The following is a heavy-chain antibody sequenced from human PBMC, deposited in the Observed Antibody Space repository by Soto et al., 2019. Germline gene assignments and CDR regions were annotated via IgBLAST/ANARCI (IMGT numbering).Heavy chain of an antibody. J-gene: IGHJ5*02. CDR3: ARVKYYYGSGSYYGPNWFDP. V-gene: IGHV1-69*01. CDR1: GGTFSSYA. CDR2: VIPIFGTA. Sequence: QVQLVQSGAEVKKPGSSVKVSCKASGGTFSSYAISWVRQAPGQGLEWMGGVIPIFGTANYAQKFQGRVTITADESRSTAYMELSSLRSEDTAVYYCARVKYYYGSGSYYGPNWFDPWGQGTLVTVSS. D-gene: IGHD3-10*01.